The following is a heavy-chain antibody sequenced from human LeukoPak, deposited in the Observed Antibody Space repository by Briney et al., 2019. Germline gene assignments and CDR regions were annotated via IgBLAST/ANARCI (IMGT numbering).Heavy chain of an antibody. V-gene: IGHV4-4*09. CDR2: ICHSGNT. D-gene: IGHD6-19*01. Sequence: SETLSLTCNVSAASMSSNYWSWIRQPPGKGLEWIGYICHSGNTNYSPSLESRVTMSVDESKNQFSLRVHFVSAADTAVYYCASTRRAAVAGRFDSWGQGTLVTVSS. J-gene: IGHJ4*02. CDR3: ASTRRAAVAGRFDS. CDR1: AASMSSNY.